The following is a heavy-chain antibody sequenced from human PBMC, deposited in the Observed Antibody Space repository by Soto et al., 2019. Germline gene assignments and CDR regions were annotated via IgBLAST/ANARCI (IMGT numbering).Heavy chain of an antibody. V-gene: IGHV1-2*04. CDR3: ARDLSPTELGLRHYYGMDV. D-gene: IGHD7-27*01. J-gene: IGHJ6*02. CDR2: INPNSGGT. Sequence: QVQLVQSGAEVKKPGASVKVSCKASGYTFTGYYMHWVRQAPGQGLEWMGWINPNSGGTNYAQKFQGWVTMTRDTSISTAYMELSRLRCDDTAVYYCARDLSPTELGLRHYYGMDVWGQGTTVTVSS. CDR1: GYTFTGYY.